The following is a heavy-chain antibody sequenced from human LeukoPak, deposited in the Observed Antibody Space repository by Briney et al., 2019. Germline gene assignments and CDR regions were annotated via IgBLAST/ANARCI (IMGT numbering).Heavy chain of an antibody. CDR1: GGTFSSYA. Sequence: SVKVSCKASGGTFSSYAISWVRQAPGQGLEWMGGIIPIFGTANYAQKFQGRVTITADESTSTAYMELSSLRSEDTAVYYCARDLREHGVFDIWGQGTMVTVSS. J-gene: IGHJ3*02. V-gene: IGHV1-69*01. CDR2: IIPIFGTA. D-gene: IGHD1-26*01. CDR3: ARDLREHGVFDI.